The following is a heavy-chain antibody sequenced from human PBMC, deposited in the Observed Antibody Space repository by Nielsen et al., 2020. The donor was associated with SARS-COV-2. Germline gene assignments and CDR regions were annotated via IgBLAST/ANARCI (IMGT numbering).Heavy chain of an antibody. CDR2: IYYSGST. V-gene: IGHV4-59*01. CDR1: GGSISSYY. J-gene: IGHJ5*02. Sequence: SETLSLTCTVSGGSISSYYWGWIRQPPGKGLEWIGYIYYSGSTNYNPSLKSRVTISVDTSKNQFSLKLSSVTAADTAVYYCASGSIAVAGLPSWGQGTLVTVSS. CDR3: ASGSIAVAGLPS. D-gene: IGHD6-19*01.